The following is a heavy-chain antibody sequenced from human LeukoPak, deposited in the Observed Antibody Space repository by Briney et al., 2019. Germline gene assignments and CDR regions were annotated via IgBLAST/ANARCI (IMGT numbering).Heavy chain of an antibody. J-gene: IGHJ2*01. V-gene: IGHV4-30-4*01. D-gene: IGHD3-22*01. CDR3: ARGIYDSSGYYIPHWYFDL. CDR2: IYYSGST. Sequence: SETLSLTCTVSGGSISSGDYYWSWIRQPPGKGLEWIGYIYYSGSTYYNPSLKSRVTISVDTSKNQFSLKLSSVTAADTAVYYCARGIYDSSGYYIPHWYFDLWGRGTLVTVSS. CDR1: GGSISSGDYY.